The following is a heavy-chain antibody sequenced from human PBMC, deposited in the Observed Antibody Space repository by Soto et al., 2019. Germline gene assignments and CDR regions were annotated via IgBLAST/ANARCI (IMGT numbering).Heavy chain of an antibody. CDR3: ARDREVVVAATLLYYYYGMDV. CDR1: GGSISSGGYY. D-gene: IGHD2-15*01. V-gene: IGHV4-31*03. Sequence: SETLSLTCTVSGGSISSGGYYWSWIRQHPGKGLEWIGYIYYSGSTYYNPSLKSRVTISVDTSKNQFSLKLSSVTAADTAVYYCARDREVVVAATLLYYYYGMDVWGQGTTVT. CDR2: IYYSGST. J-gene: IGHJ6*02.